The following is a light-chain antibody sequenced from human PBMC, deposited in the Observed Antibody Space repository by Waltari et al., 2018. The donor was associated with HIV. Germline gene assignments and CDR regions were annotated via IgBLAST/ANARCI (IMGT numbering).Light chain of an antibody. Sequence: QSVLTQPPSVSGAPGQRVTISCTGTTSNIGAGYDVHWYQQLPGTAPKLLVFANPNRPPGVPDRFSGSKSGTSASLAITGLQAGDEGDYYCQSYDNALSGSLFGGGTKVTVL. J-gene: IGLJ2*01. CDR3: QSYDNALSGSL. CDR1: TSNIGAGYD. CDR2: ANP. V-gene: IGLV1-40*01.